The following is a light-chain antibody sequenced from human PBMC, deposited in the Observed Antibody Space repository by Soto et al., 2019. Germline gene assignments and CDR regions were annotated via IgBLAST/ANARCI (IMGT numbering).Light chain of an antibody. J-gene: IGLJ3*02. Sequence: QSALTQPASVSGSPGQSITISCTGTSSDVGGYNYVSWYQQHPGKAPQLMIYEVSNRPSGVSNRFSGSKSGHTASLTISGRQAEDEADYYCTSYTRSSTRVFGGGTQLTVL. CDR1: SSDVGGYNY. CDR2: EVS. V-gene: IGLV2-14*01. CDR3: TSYTRSSTRV.